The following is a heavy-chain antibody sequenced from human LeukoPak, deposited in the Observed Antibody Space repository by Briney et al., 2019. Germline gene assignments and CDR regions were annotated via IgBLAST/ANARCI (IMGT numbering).Heavy chain of an antibody. Sequence: GGSLRLSCAASGFTFSSYGMHWVRQAPGKGLEWVAFIRYDGSNKYYADSVKGRFTIPRDNSKNTLYLQMNSLRAEDTAVYYCAKRVAGTFYFDYWGQGTLVTVSS. V-gene: IGHV3-30*02. CDR1: GFTFSSYG. CDR3: AKRVAGTFYFDY. D-gene: IGHD6-19*01. CDR2: IRYDGSNK. J-gene: IGHJ4*02.